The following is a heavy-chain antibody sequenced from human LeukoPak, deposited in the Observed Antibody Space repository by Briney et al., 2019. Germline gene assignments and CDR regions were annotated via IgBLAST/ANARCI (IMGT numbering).Heavy chain of an antibody. D-gene: IGHD3-10*01. CDR3: ATCCRGGSS. CDR1: GYTFTSYY. V-gene: IGHV1-46*01. CDR2: INPSGGST. Sequence: ASVKVSCKASGYTFTSYYMHGVRQAPGQGLEWMGIINPSGGSTSYAQKFQGRVTLTRDTSTSTVYIELGSLRSEDTAVYYCATCCRGGSSWGQGTLVTVSS. J-gene: IGHJ5*02.